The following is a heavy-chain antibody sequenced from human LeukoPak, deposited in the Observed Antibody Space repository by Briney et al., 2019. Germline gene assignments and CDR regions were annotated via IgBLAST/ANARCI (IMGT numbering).Heavy chain of an antibody. Sequence: GGSLRLSCAASGFIFSSYAMSWVRQAPGKGLEWVSGISWNSGSIGYADSVKGRFTISRDNAKNSLYLQMNSLRAEDTALYYCAKDMTAIGVYYFDYWGQGTLVTVSS. D-gene: IGHD5-18*01. CDR2: ISWNSGSI. CDR1: GFIFSSYA. V-gene: IGHV3-9*01. J-gene: IGHJ4*02. CDR3: AKDMTAIGVYYFDY.